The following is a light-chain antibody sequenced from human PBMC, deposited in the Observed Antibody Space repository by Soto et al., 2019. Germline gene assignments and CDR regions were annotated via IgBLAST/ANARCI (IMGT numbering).Light chain of an antibody. J-gene: IGKJ1*01. V-gene: IGKV3-20*01. CDR2: GAF. CDR1: QSVSSNY. CDR3: QQYGSSQRT. Sequence: EIVLTQSPGTLSLSPGERATFSCRASQSVSSNYLAWYQQKPGQAPRLLIYGAFKRATGIPDRFSGSGSGTDFTLTISRMAPEDFAVYCCQQYGSSQRTFGQGTKV.